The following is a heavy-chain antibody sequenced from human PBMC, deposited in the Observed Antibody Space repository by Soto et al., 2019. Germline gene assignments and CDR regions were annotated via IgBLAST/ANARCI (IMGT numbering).Heavy chain of an antibody. J-gene: IGHJ4*02. V-gene: IGHV3-53*01. Sequence: EVQLVESGGGLIQPGGSLRLSCAASGFAVSSKYMTWVRQAPGKGLEWVSVIYGGGTTYYADSVKGRFTISRDTSKNTLYLQMHILRAEDTAEYHCVQTTGWPGFDFWGQGTLVTVSS. D-gene: IGHD6-19*01. CDR2: IYGGGTT. CDR3: VQTTGWPGFDF. CDR1: GFAVSSKY.